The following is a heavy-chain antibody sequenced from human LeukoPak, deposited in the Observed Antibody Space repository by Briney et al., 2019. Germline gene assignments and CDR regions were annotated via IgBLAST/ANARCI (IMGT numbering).Heavy chain of an antibody. D-gene: IGHD4-17*01. CDR3: ARDLMTTVTTAYSYYGMDV. CDR1: GGSISSYY. Sequence: SETLSLTCTVSGGSISSYYWSWIRQPPGKGLEWIGYIYYSGSTNYNPSLKSRVTISVDTSKNQFSLKLSSVTAADTAVYYCARDLMTTVTTAYSYYGMDVWGQGTTVTVSS. J-gene: IGHJ6*02. V-gene: IGHV4-59*01. CDR2: IYYSGST.